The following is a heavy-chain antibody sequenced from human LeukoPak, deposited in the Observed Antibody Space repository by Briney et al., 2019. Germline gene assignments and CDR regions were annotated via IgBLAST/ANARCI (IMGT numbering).Heavy chain of an antibody. CDR3: AKAREGGGAPGTDAFDI. CDR1: GYTLTELS. D-gene: IGHD3-16*01. CDR2: FDPEDGET. J-gene: IGHJ3*02. V-gene: IGHV1-24*01. Sequence: ASVKVSCKVSGYTLTELSMHWVRQAPGKGLEWMGGFDPEDGETIYAQKFQGRVTMTEDTSTDTAYMELSSLRSEDTAVYYCAKAREGGGAPGTDAFDIWGQGTMVTVSS.